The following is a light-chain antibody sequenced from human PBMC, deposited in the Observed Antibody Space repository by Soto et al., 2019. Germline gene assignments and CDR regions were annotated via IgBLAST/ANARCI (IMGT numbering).Light chain of an antibody. V-gene: IGKV3-11*01. CDR3: QQRSNWPLFS. Sequence: EIVLTQSPATLSLPPGERATLSCRASQSISTYLAWYQQKPGQAPRLLIYDASTRATGIPARFSGGGSGTDFTLTISSLEPEAFAVYFCQQRSNWPLFSFGPGTKVDSK. CDR2: DAS. CDR1: QSISTY. J-gene: IGKJ3*01.